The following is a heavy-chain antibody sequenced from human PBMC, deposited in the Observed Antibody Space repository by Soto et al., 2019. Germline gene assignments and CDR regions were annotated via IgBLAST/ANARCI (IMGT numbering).Heavy chain of an antibody. Sequence: SETLSLTYDVYGGSFSTYYWIWIRQPPGKWLEWIWEIIHSGSAYYNPSLKSRVTISVDRAKNQFSLNVTSVTAADTAVYYRARDYYGMDVWGQGTTVTVS. CDR2: IIHSGSA. CDR3: ARDYYGMDV. CDR1: GGSFSTYY. J-gene: IGHJ6*02. V-gene: IGHV4-34*12.